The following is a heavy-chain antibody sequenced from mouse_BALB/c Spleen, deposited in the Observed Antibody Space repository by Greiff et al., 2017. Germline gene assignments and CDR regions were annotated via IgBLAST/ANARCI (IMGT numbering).Heavy chain of an antibody. CDR1: GYAFSSSW. CDR3: ARSGTTVVAYYAMDY. D-gene: IGHD1-1*01. Sequence: VKLMESGPELVKPGASVKISCKASGYAFSSSWMNWVKQRPGQGLEWIGRIYPGDGDTNYNGKFKGKATLTADKSSSTAYMQLSSLTSVDSAVYFCARSGTTVVAYYAMDYWGQGTSVTVSS. J-gene: IGHJ4*01. CDR2: IYPGDGDT. V-gene: IGHV1-82*01.